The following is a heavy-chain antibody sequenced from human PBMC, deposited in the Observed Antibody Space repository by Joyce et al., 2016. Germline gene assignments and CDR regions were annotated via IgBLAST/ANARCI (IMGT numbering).Heavy chain of an antibody. J-gene: IGHJ4*02. Sequence: EVQLVQSGAEVKKPGESLKISWKGSGYSFPTFSIGWVRQMPGKGLEWMGIIYPGDSDTRYRPSVHGQVTISADKSISTAYLQWGSLKASDTALYYCARRHTAITHCFDYWGQGTLVTVSS. V-gene: IGHV5-51*01. CDR3: ARRHTAITHCFDY. CDR1: GYSFPTFS. D-gene: IGHD2-2*02. CDR2: IYPGDSDT.